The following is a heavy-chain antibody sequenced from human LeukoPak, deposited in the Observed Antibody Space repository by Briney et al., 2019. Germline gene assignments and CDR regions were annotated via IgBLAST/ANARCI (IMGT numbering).Heavy chain of an antibody. CDR3: ARDRLGYCTNGVCHNWFDP. CDR1: GFTFSSYS. D-gene: IGHD2-8*01. Sequence: GGSLRLSCAASGFTFSSYSMNWVRQAPGKGLEWVSSICSSSSYIYYADSVKGRFTISRDNAKNSLYLQMTSLRAEDTAVYYCARDRLGYCTNGVCHNWFDPWGQGTLVTVSS. J-gene: IGHJ5*02. V-gene: IGHV3-21*01. CDR2: ICSSSSYI.